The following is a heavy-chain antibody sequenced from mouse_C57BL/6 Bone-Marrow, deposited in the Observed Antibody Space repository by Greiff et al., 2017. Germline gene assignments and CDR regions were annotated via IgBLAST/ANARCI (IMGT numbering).Heavy chain of an antibody. CDR1: GYTFTSYW. Sequence: QVQLQQPGAELVKPGASVKLSCKASGYTFTSYWMLWVKQRPGQGLEWIGEIDPSDSYTNYNQKFKGKATLTVDTSSSTAYMQLSSLTSEDSAVYYCAIPGDGYFDYWGQGTTLTVSS. CDR2: IDPSDSYT. V-gene: IGHV1-50*01. D-gene: IGHD2-3*01. CDR3: AIPGDGYFDY. J-gene: IGHJ2*01.